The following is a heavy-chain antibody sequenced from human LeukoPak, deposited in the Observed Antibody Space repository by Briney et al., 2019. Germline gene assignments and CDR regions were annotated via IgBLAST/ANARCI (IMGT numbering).Heavy chain of an antibody. CDR2: TYYMSKKWYN. D-gene: IGHD6-13*01. J-gene: IGHJ5*02. CDR3: ARDVGSSTWSNWFDP. CDR1: GDSVSSNIVA. Sequence: SQTLSLTSAISGDSVSSNIVAGNWSRKPPTGGLEWLVRTYYMSKKWYNEYGVSVKGRISINADTYNNQFSLHLDSVTPEDTAVYYCARDVGSSTWSNWFDPWGQRTLVTVSS. V-gene: IGHV6-1*01.